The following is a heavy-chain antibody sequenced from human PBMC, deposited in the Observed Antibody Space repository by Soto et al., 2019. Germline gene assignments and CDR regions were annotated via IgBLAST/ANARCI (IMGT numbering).Heavy chain of an antibody. CDR2: TYYKSKWYY. D-gene: IGHD1-1*01. J-gene: IGHJ6*03. Sequence: QVQLQQSSPGLVKPSQALSLTCDISGDSVSSNSAGWNWIRQTPSRGLEWLGRTYYKSKWYYTYAASVKSRITVSPDTSKNQISLQLTSVTPEDTAVYYCARGSWDDISGHYYMDVWDKGTTVTVSS. V-gene: IGHV6-1*01. CDR1: GDSVSSNSAG. CDR3: ARGSWDDISGHYYMDV.